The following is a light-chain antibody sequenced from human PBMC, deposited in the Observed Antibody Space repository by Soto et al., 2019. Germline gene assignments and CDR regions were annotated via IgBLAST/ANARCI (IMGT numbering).Light chain of an antibody. CDR3: QQRGNWPIT. V-gene: IGKV3-11*01. Sequence: EIVLTQSPATLSLSPGERATLSCRASQSVSSYLVWYQQKPGQAPRLLIYDASIRATAIPARFSGSGSGTDFTLTISSLEPEDFAVYYCQQRGNWPITFGQGTRLEIK. CDR1: QSVSSY. CDR2: DAS. J-gene: IGKJ5*01.